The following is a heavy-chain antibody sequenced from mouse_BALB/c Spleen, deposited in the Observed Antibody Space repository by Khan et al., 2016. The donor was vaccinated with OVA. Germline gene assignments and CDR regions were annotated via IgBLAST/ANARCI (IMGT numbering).Heavy chain of an antibody. CDR1: GFSLTSYG. Sequence: QVTLKESGPGLVAPSQSLSISCTASGFSLTSYGVYWVRQPPGKGLEWLGVILAGGSTNYNSALMSRLSISKDDSKNQVFLKMNSLQTDDTAMYYCARLEDIWGQGTTLTVSS. D-gene: IGHD1-3*01. J-gene: IGHJ2*01. CDR3: ARLEDI. V-gene: IGHV2-9*02. CDR2: ILAGGST.